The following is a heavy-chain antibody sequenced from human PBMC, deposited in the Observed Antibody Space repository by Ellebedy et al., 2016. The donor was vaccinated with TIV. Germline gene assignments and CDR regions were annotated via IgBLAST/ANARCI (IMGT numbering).Heavy chain of an antibody. D-gene: IGHD6-19*01. CDR3: ARDAARSGWISDY. Sequence: PGGSLRLPCVVPGFTFRTYATRWFRQAPGKGLEWVSSLTPVGVTFYAESVKDRFTISRDSSKYTLSLRMNSLRLEDTAVYYCARDAARSGWISDYWGKGTLVTVSS. CDR1: GFTFRTYA. J-gene: IGHJ4*02. CDR2: LTPVGVT. V-gene: IGHV3-23*01.